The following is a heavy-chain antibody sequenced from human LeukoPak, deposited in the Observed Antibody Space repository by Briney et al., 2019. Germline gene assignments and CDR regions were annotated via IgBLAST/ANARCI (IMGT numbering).Heavy chain of an antibody. V-gene: IGHV4-34*01. D-gene: IGHD3-10*01. CDR2: INHSGST. J-gene: IGHJ4*02. CDR3: ARLKGCRGNYYGSGSYYKCYYFDC. Sequence: SETLSLTCAVYGGSFSGYYWSWIRQPPGKGLEWIGEINHSGSTNYNPSLKSRVTISVDTSKNQFSLKLSSVTAADTAVYYCARLKGCRGNYYGSGSYYKCYYFDCWGQGTLVTVSS. CDR1: GGSFSGYY.